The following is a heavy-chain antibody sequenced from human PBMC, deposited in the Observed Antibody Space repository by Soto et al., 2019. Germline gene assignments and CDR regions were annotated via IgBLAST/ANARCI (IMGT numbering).Heavy chain of an antibody. J-gene: IGHJ6*03. CDR2: IYYSGST. V-gene: IGHV4-59*01. D-gene: IGHD4-4*01. CDR3: ARSLHPGAFYYIDV. Sequence: SETLSLTCTVSGGSISTYYWSWIRQPPGKGLEWIGYIYYSGSTNYNPSLKSRVTISVDTSKNQFSLKLSSVTAADTAVYYCARSLHPGAFYYIDVWGKGTTVTVPS. CDR1: GGSISTYY.